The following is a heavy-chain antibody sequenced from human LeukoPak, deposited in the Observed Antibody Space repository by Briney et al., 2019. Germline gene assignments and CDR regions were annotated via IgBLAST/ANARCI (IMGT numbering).Heavy chain of an antibody. CDR2: IRDDGSNR. V-gene: IGHV3-30*02. D-gene: IGHD3-22*01. CDR1: GFTFSRYG. Sequence: GGSLRLSCAASGFTFSRYGLHWVRQAPGKGLEWVAFIRDDGSNRYYADSVKGRFTVSRDNSKNTLYLQMDSLRTEDTAVYYCANQNTYNYYDSSGSFDYWGQGTLVTVSS. J-gene: IGHJ4*02. CDR3: ANQNTYNYYDSSGSFDY.